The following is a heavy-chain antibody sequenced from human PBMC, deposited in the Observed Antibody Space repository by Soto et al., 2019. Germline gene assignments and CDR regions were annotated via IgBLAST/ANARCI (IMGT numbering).Heavy chain of an antibody. CDR2: IYYSGST. Sequence: QLQLQESGPGLVKPSETLSLTCTVSGGSISSSSYYWGWIRQPPGKGLEWIGSIYYSGSTYYNPSLNRRVTISVDTSKNQFSLKLRSVTAADTAVYYCARHDPDIVVLPAAIDYWGQGTLVTVSS. J-gene: IGHJ4*02. CDR1: GGSISSSSYY. CDR3: ARHDPDIVVLPAAIDY. V-gene: IGHV4-39*01. D-gene: IGHD2-2*01.